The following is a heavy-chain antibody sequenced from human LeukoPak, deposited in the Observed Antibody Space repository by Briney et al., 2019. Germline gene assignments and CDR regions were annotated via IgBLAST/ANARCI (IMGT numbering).Heavy chain of an antibody. Sequence: SETLSLTCTVSGGSISSYYWSWIRQPPGKGLEWIGYIYYSGSTNYNPSLKSRVTISVDTSKNQFSLKLSSVTAADTAVYYCASYCSSTSCYGSGDYWGQGTLVTVSS. D-gene: IGHD2-2*01. CDR2: IYYSGST. J-gene: IGHJ4*02. V-gene: IGHV4-59*01. CDR3: ASYCSSTSCYGSGDY. CDR1: GGSISSYY.